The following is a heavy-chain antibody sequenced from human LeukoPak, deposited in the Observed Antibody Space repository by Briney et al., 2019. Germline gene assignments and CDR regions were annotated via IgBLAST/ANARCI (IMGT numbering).Heavy chain of an antibody. Sequence: GGSLRLSCAASGFTFCSYAMHWVRQAPGKGLEWVAVISYDGSNKYYADSVKGRFTISRDNSKNTLYLQMNSLRAEDTAVYYCARDLLGPDDYWGQGTLVTVSS. J-gene: IGHJ4*02. D-gene: IGHD2-15*01. CDR2: ISYDGSNK. CDR3: ARDLLGPDDY. CDR1: GFTFCSYA. V-gene: IGHV3-30*01.